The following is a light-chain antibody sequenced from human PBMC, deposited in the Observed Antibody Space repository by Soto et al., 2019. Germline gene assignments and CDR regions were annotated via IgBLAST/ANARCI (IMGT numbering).Light chain of an antibody. CDR3: QQYHSVPYT. Sequence: DIQMTQSPSTLSASPGDRVMMTCRASRDIHTWLAWYQQKPGKAPELLIFEVYKLKSGVPSRFSGSASEKDFTLTINGLQPDDFATYYCQQYHSVPYTFGQGNKLEI. J-gene: IGKJ2*01. V-gene: IGKV1-5*03. CDR1: RDIHTW. CDR2: EVY.